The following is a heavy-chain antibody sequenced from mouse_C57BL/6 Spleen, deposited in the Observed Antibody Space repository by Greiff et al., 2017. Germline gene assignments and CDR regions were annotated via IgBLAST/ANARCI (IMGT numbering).Heavy chain of an antibody. CDR3: ARGGYDIPYAMDY. Sequence: VQLQQSGPELVKPGASVKISCKASGFAFSSSWMNWVKQRPGKGLEWIGRIYPGDGDTNYNGKFKGKATLTADKSSSTAYMQLSSLTSEDSAVYFCARGGYDIPYAMDYWGQGTSVTVSS. D-gene: IGHD2-3*01. CDR2: IYPGDGDT. CDR1: GFAFSSSW. J-gene: IGHJ4*01. V-gene: IGHV1-82*01.